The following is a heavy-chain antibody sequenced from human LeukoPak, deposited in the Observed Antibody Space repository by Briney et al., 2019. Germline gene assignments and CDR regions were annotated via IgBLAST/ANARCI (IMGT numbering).Heavy chain of an antibody. CDR2: FYNSGRS. D-gene: IGHD3-16*01. V-gene: IGHV4-59*01. J-gene: IGHJ4*02. CDR1: DDSISDYY. Sequence: SETLSLTCTVSDDSISDYYRGWIRQTPGKGLEWIGYFYNSGRSTYNPSLKSRVSISVDTSKNQFSLRLNSVILADTAVYYCTRGAGWLIDDWGQGILVTVSS. CDR3: TRGAGWLIDD.